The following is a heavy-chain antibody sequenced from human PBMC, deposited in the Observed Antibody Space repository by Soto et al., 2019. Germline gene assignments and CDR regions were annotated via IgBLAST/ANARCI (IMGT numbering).Heavy chain of an antibody. CDR3: AKGDSSGSFDHSRGYSTPDH. D-gene: IGHD3-3*01. V-gene: IGHV3-23*01. Sequence: EVQLFESGGAFVESGRPLRLSCTASGFIFQDYAMSWVRQDPGKGLEWVSTITSSDDITYSADSVRGRVTISRDNSANILFLLVTDLSVDDTATYYCAKGDSSGSFDHSRGYSTPDHWGVGTLVTVSS. J-gene: IGHJ5*02. CDR2: ITSSDDIT. CDR1: GFIFQDYA.